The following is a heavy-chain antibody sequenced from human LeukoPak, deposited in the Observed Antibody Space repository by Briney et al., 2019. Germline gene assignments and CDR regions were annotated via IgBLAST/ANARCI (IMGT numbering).Heavy chain of an antibody. V-gene: IGHV1-3*01. CDR2: INAGNGNT. CDR1: GYTFTSYA. Sequence: ASVKVSCKASGYTFTSYAMYWVRQAPGQRLEWMGWINAGNGNTKYSQKFQGRVTMTTDTSTSTAYMELRSLRSDDTAVYYCARDNSGRYSEPLNYWGQGTLVTVSS. J-gene: IGHJ4*02. CDR3: ARDNSGRYSEPLNY. D-gene: IGHD3-9*01.